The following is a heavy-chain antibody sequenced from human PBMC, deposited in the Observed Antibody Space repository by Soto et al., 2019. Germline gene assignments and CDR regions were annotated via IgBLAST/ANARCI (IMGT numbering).Heavy chain of an antibody. V-gene: IGHV1-2*02. D-gene: IGHD3-3*01. J-gene: IGHJ6*02. CDR3: ARGGFLEWLSYYYGMDV. CDR2: INPNSGGT. CDR1: GYTFTGYY. Sequence: ASVKVSCKASGYTFTGYYMHWVRQAPGQGLEWMGWINPNSGGTNYAQKFQGRVTMTGDTSISTAYMELSRLRSDDTAVYYCARGGFLEWLSYYYGMDVWGQGTTVTVSS.